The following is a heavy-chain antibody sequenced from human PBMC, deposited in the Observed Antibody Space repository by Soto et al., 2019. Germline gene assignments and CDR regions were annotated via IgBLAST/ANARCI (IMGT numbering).Heavy chain of an antibody. CDR1: GGSFSGYY. CDR3: ARDYSTHDIVVVVAATPNTGFDP. CDR2: INHSGST. J-gene: IGHJ5*02. D-gene: IGHD2-15*01. Sequence: QVQLQQWGAGLLKPSETLSLTCAVYGGSFSGYYWSWIRQPPGKGLEWIGEINHSGSTNYNPSLTSRVTISVDTSKNQCSLKLSAVSAADTAVYYCARDYSTHDIVVVVAATPNTGFDPWGQGTLVTVSS. V-gene: IGHV4-34*01.